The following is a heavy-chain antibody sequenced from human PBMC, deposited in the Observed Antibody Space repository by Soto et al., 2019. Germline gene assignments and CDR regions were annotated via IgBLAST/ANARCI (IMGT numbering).Heavy chain of an antibody. CDR3: ASLPDDSSGNDAFDI. Sequence: SVKVSCKASGGTFSSYAISWVRQAPGQGLEWMGGIIPIFGTANYAQKFQGRVTITADKSTSTAYMELSSLRSEGTAVYYCASLPDDSSGNDAFDIWGQGTMVTVSS. D-gene: IGHD3-22*01. CDR1: GGTFSSYA. V-gene: IGHV1-69*06. J-gene: IGHJ3*02. CDR2: IIPIFGTA.